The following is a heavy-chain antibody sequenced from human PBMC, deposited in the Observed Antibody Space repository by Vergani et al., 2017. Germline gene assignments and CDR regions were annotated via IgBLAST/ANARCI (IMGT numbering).Heavy chain of an antibody. Sequence: QVQVVQSGAEVKKSGASVKVSCKTSGYTFSNYYMHWVRQAPGQGLEWMGIINPSGGHTNYAQKFQGRVTMTRDTFTSTVYMELSSLRSEDTAIYYCARGDYGILTGYRYWGQGTLVNVSA. D-gene: IGHD3-9*01. CDR3: ARGDYGILTGYRY. CDR2: INPSGGHT. CDR1: GYTFSNYY. V-gene: IGHV1-46*03. J-gene: IGHJ4*02.